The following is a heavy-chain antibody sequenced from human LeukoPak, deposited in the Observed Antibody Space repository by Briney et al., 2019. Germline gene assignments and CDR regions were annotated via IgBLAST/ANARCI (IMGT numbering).Heavy chain of an antibody. D-gene: IGHD3-3*01. CDR1: GGSISGYY. V-gene: IGHV4-4*07. CDR2: VYTSGST. Sequence: SETLSLTCSVSGGSISGYYWTWIRQPAGKGLEWIGRVYTSGSTHYNPSLKTRLTMSVDTSKNQFSLKLSSVTAADTAIYYCARQNDFRLDYWGQGTLVTVSS. CDR3: ARQNDFRLDY. J-gene: IGHJ4*02.